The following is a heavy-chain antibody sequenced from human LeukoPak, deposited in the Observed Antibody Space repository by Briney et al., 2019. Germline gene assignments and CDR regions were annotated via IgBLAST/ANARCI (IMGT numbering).Heavy chain of an antibody. V-gene: IGHV4-59*01. CDR3: ARDDYRGVTNFDP. Sequence: PSETLSLTCTVSGGSISPYFWSWIRQPPGKGLEWIGYISYTGSTNYNPSLKSRVTISVDTSKNQFSLQLTSVTAADTAVYYCARDDYRGVTNFDPWGQGTLVTVS. J-gene: IGHJ5*02. CDR2: ISYTGST. D-gene: IGHD3-10*01. CDR1: GGSISPYF.